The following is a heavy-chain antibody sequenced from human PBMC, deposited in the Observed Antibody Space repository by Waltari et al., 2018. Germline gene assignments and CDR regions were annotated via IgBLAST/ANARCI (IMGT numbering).Heavy chain of an antibody. D-gene: IGHD4-17*01. J-gene: IGHJ6*03. CDR1: SGIFMSGDFH. V-gene: IGHV4-30-4*08. Sequence: QVHLQESGPGLVEPSQTLSLTCNVSSGIFMSGDFHWTCIRQPPGRGLEWMGYIFGSCYTNINTSRCSRSTISVCRTGKRFFLSLSAGTSADTAIYNCARDVDYSECLYYIDVWGEGTMVTVSS. CDR2: IFGSCYT. CDR3: ARDVDYSECLYYIDV.